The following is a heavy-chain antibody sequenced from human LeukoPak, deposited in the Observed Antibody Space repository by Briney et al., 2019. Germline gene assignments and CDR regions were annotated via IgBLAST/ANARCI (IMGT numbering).Heavy chain of an antibody. CDR1: GGSISSYY. CDR3: ARGRIAAAGKGHPYYYYYMDV. V-gene: IGHV4-4*07. D-gene: IGHD6-13*01. CDR2: IYTSGST. Sequence: SETLSLTCTVSGGSISSYYWSWIRQPAGKGLEWIGRIYTSGSTNYNPSLKSRVTMSVDTSKNQFSLKLSSVTAADTAVYYCARGRIAAAGKGHPYYYYYMDVWGKGTTVTISS. J-gene: IGHJ6*03.